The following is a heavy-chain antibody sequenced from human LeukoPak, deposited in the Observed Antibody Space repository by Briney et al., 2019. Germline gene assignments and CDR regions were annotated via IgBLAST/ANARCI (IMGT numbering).Heavy chain of an antibody. V-gene: IGHV4-4*07. CDR2: MYTSGST. D-gene: IGHD3-10*01. J-gene: IGHJ4*02. Sequence: PSETLSLTCTVSGGPMSSYYWSWIRQPAGKGLEWIGRMYTSGSTNYNPSLKSRVTMSVDTSKNQFSLKLSSVTAADTAVYYCARDRAYSDYKGTTYYFDYWGQGTLVTVSS. CDR3: ARDRAYSDYKGTTYYFDY. CDR1: GGPMSSYY.